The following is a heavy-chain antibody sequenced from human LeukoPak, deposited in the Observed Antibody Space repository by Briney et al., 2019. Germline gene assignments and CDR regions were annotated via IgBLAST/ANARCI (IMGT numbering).Heavy chain of an antibody. CDR2: ISAYNGNT. CDR3: ARDTDIVATITIDY. Sequence: ASVKVSCKASGYTFTSYGISWVRQAPGQGLEWMGWISAYNGNTNYAQKLQGRVTMTTDTSTSTAYMELRSLRSDDMAVYYCARDTDIVATITIDYWGQGTLVTVSS. J-gene: IGHJ4*02. CDR1: GYTFTSYG. V-gene: IGHV1-18*03. D-gene: IGHD5-12*01.